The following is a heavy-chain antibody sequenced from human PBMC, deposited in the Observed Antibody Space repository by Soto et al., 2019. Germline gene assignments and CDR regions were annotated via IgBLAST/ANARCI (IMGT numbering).Heavy chain of an antibody. CDR3: ARYYGSESYPQKPIDY. V-gene: IGHV5-51*01. CDR2: IYPGDSDT. CDR1: GYRSTSCW. D-gene: IGHD3-10*01. J-gene: IGHJ4*02. Sequence: GESLKISCKGSGYRSTSCWIGWVRQMPGKGLEWMGVIYPGDSDTRYSPSFQGQVTISADKSISTAYLQWSSLKASDTAMYYCARYYGSESYPQKPIDYWGQGTRVTVSS.